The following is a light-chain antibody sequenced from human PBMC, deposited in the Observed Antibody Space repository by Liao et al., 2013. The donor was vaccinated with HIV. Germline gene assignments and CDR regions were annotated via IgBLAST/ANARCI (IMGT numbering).Light chain of an antibody. Sequence: SYVLTQPPSVSVAPGRTATITCVGDIIGTKPVHWYQQKPGQAPVLLISYNSDRPSGIPERFSGSNSGNTATLTISGTQALDEADYYCQAWDSSTWVFGGGTKLTVL. CDR1: IIGTKP. CDR3: QAWDSSTWV. CDR2: YNS. V-gene: IGLV3-21*01. J-gene: IGLJ3*02.